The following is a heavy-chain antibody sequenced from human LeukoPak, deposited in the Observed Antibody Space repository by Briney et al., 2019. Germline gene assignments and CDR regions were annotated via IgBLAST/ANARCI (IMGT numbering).Heavy chain of an antibody. J-gene: IGHJ5*02. D-gene: IGHD3-10*01. CDR3: ARVWVVRGVIIRSYWFDP. V-gene: IGHV4-4*07. Sequence: SETLSLTCTVSGGSISSYYWSWIRQPAGKGLEWIGRIYTSGSTNYNPSLKSRVTVSVDTSKNQFSLKLSSVTAADTAVYYCARVWVVRGVIIRSYWFDPWGQGTLVTVSS. CDR1: GGSISSYY. CDR2: IYTSGST.